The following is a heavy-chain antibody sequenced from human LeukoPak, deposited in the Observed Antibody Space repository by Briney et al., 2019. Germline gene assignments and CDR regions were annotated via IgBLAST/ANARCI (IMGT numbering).Heavy chain of an antibody. J-gene: IGHJ4*02. D-gene: IGHD3-10*01. CDR1: GYTFTSYY. CDR2: INPSGGST. CDR3: AREPMVRGVIIPPFDY. Sequence: ASVKVSCKASGYTFTSYYMHWVRQAPGQGLEWMGIINPSGGSTSYAQKFQGRVTMTTDTSTSTAYMELRSLRSDDTAVYYCAREPMVRGVIIPPFDYWGQGTLVTVSS. V-gene: IGHV1-46*01.